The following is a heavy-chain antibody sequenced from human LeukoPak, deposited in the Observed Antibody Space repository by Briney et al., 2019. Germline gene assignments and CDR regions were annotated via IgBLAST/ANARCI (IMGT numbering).Heavy chain of an antibody. D-gene: IGHD6-13*01. J-gene: IGHJ5*02. Sequence: RSGESLKISCKGSGYSFTSYWIGWVRQMLGKGLEWMGIIYPGDSDTRYSPSFQGQVTISADKSISTAYLQWSSLKASDTAMYYCARSLYSSSWHNWFDPWGQGTLVTVSS. CDR2: IYPGDSDT. CDR1: GYSFTSYW. CDR3: ARSLYSSSWHNWFDP. V-gene: IGHV5-51*01.